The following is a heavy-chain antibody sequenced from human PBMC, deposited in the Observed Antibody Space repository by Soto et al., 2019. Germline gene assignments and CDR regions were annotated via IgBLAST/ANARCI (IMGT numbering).Heavy chain of an antibody. D-gene: IGHD1-26*01. CDR2: ITHSGST. CDR3: ARSCRWGQPVLDF. V-gene: IGHV4-34*02. Sequence: QVQLQQWGAGLLKPSETLSLTCAVNDVSFIGYYWNWIRQPPGRGLEWIGEITHSGSTNYNPPLKSRVAISVDRSKKQFSLKLTSLTAADTAIYYCARSCRWGQPVLDFWGQGTLVTVSS. CDR1: DVSFIGYY. J-gene: IGHJ4*02.